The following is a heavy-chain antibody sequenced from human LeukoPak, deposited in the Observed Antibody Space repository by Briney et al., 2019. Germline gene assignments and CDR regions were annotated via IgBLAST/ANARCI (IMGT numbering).Heavy chain of an antibody. Sequence: GGSLRLSCAASGFTFSSDGMRWGRRAPGEKVEGGACIRDDGSNKYYADSVKGRFTISRDNSKNKLYLQMSSLRIEDTAVYYCARGFDYGFHYWGQGTLVTVSS. CDR2: IRDDGSNK. J-gene: IGHJ4*02. D-gene: IGHD4-17*01. CDR1: GFTFSSDG. V-gene: IGHV3-30*02. CDR3: ARGFDYGFHY.